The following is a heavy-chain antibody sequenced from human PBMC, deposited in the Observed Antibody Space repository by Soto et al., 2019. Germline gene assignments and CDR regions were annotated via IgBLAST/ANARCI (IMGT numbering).Heavy chain of an antibody. V-gene: IGHV2-5*01. CDR2: VYWNDDK. CDR1: GFSVSTFGVG. CDR3: AHSRYHHNISGFYAYDV. Sequence: QITLKESGPTLVKRTQTLTLTCTFSGFSVSTFGVGVGWIRQPPGKSLERLAPVYWNDDKHFGPSLKSRLTITKDTSKNQVVLTMTNMDPVDTATYFGAHSRYHHNISGFYAYDVWAQGTMVTVSS. J-gene: IGHJ3*01. D-gene: IGHD3-22*01.